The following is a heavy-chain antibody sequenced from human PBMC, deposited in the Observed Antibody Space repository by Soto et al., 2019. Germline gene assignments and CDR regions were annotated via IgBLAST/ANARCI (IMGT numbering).Heavy chain of an antibody. CDR1: GFMFSSFA. D-gene: IGHD2-2*01. Sequence: EVQILESGGGMVQPGGSLRLSCAGSGFMFSSFAMTWVRQAPGKGLEWVSTTRSNGEHTYYADSVKGPFTVSRDNSKNTLFLEMSSLRAEDSAIYYCAKDSKSVSVSAARVYGMDVWGQGTTVTVSS. V-gene: IGHV3-23*01. CDR2: TRSNGEHT. J-gene: IGHJ6*02. CDR3: AKDSKSVSVSAARVYGMDV.